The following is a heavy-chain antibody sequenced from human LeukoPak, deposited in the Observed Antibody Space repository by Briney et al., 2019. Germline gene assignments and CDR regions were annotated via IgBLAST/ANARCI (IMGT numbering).Heavy chain of an antibody. CDR3: ARARGSLTRTTRYAFDI. CDR2: INPNSGGT. J-gene: IGHJ3*02. V-gene: IGHV1-2*02. D-gene: IGHD2-2*01. CDR1: GYTFTGYY. Sequence: ASVKVSCKTSGYTFTGYYMYWVRQAPGQGLEWMGWINPNSGGTNYAQKFQGRVTMTRDTSISTAYMELSRLRSDDTAVYYCARARGSLTRTTRYAFDIWGQGTMVTVSS.